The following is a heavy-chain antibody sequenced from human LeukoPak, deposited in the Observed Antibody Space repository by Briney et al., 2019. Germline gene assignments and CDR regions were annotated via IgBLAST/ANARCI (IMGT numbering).Heavy chain of an antibody. Sequence: GGSLRLSCAASGFTFSNYWMTWVRQAPGKGLEWVANIKKDGSEKNYVDSVKGRFTISRDNSKNTLYLQMNSLRAEDTAVYYCAKARDCSSTSCYFDYWGQGTLVTVSS. J-gene: IGHJ4*02. D-gene: IGHD2-2*01. CDR3: AKARDCSSTSCYFDY. CDR2: IKKDGSEK. V-gene: IGHV3-7*03. CDR1: GFTFSNYW.